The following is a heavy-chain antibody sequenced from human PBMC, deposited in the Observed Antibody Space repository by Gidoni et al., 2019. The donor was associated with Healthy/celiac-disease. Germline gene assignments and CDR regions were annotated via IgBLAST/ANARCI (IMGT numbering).Heavy chain of an antibody. D-gene: IGHD3-22*01. CDR2: ISGSGGST. V-gene: IGHV3-23*01. CDR3: AKGGWDYDSSGYSAIDY. CDR1: GFTFSSYA. J-gene: IGHJ4*02. Sequence: EVQLLESGGGLVQPGGSLRLSCAASGFTFSSYAMSWVRQAPGKGLEWVSAISGSGGSTYYADSVKGRFTISRDNSKNTLYLQMNSLRAEDTAVYYCAKGGWDYDSSGYSAIDYWGQGTLVTVSS.